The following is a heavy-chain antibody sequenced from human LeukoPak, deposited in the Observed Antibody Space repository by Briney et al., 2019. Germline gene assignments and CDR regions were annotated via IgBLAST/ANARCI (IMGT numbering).Heavy chain of an antibody. J-gene: IGHJ6*02. D-gene: IGHD2-15*01. V-gene: IGHV3-11*04. CDR2: ISSSGSTI. CDR3: ARDSYCSGGSCYWNSYYYYGMDV. CDR1: GFTFSDYY. Sequence: KAGGSLRLSCAASGFTFSDYYMSWIRQAPGKGLEWVSYISSSGSTIYYADSVKGRFTISRDNSKNTLYLQMNSLRAEDTAVYYCARDSYCSGGSCYWNSYYYYGMDVWGQGTTVTVSS.